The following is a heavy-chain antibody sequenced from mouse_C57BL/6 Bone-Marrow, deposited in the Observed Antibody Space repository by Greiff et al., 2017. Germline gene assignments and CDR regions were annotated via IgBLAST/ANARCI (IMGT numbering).Heavy chain of an antibody. D-gene: IGHD2-1*01. J-gene: IGHJ4*01. CDR1: GYTFTDHT. CDR3: AGGGNPYAMDY. V-gene: IGHV1-78*01. CDR2: IYPRDGST. Sequence: VKLQESDAELVKPGASVKISCKVSGYTFTDHTIHWMKQRPEQGLEWIGYIYPRDGSTKYNETFKGKATLTADKSSSTAYMQLNSLTSEDSAVYFCAGGGNPYAMDYWGQGTSVTVSS.